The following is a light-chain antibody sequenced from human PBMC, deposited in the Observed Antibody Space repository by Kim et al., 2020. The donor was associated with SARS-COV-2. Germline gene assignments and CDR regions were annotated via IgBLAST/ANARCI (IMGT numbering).Light chain of an antibody. CDR3: QQYDSYPYT. Sequence: SASVRDRVTITCRASQSISSWLAWYQQKPGKAPNLLIYKASSLESGAPARFSGSGSGTEFTLTISSLQPDDFATYYCQQYDSYPYTFGQGTKLEI. V-gene: IGKV1-5*03. J-gene: IGKJ2*01. CDR2: KAS. CDR1: QSISSW.